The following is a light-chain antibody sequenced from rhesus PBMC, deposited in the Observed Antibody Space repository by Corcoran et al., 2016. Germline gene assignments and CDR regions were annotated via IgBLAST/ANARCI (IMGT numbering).Light chain of an antibody. CDR3: QQYHSSPLT. CDR2: WAS. CDR1: QSLLYSSNNKNY. V-gene: IGKV4-1*01. Sequence: DIVMTQSPDSLAVSLGERVTINCKSSQSLLYSSNNKNYLAWYQQKPGQAPKLLIYWASTRESGVPNRFSGGGSGTDVTLTISGLQAADVAVSYCQQYHSSPLTFGPGTKLDIK. J-gene: IGKJ3*01.